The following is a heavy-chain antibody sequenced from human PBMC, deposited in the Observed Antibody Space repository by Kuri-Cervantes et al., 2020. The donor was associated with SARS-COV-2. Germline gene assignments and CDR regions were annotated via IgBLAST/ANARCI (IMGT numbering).Heavy chain of an antibody. Sequence: SETLSLTCTVSGGSISSSSYYWGWIRQPPGKGLEWIGSIYYSGSTYYNPSLKSRVTISVDTSKNQFSLKVNSVTAADTAVYCCARDLSLATYYDFWSGLYYFDYWGQGILVTVSS. D-gene: IGHD3-3*01. CDR1: GGSISSSSYY. J-gene: IGHJ4*02. CDR3: ARDLSLATYYDFWSGLYYFDY. V-gene: IGHV4-39*07. CDR2: IYYSGST.